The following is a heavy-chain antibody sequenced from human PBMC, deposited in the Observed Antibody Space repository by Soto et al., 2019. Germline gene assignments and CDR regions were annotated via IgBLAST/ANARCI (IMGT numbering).Heavy chain of an antibody. V-gene: IGHV1-2*02. CDR2: INPATGAA. CDR1: GYPVTAYY. Sequence: QLHLVQSGAVVKKPGASVTVSCSASGYPVTAYYMHWVRQAPGRGLEWMGGINPATGAAKYTQTFQGRVTMTRDTAPGTVFKELGGLTSEDTAVFYFARGGGVGVAGSAAFDMWGQGTLVTVSS. D-gene: IGHD3-3*01. J-gene: IGHJ3*02. CDR3: ARGGGVGVAGSAAFDM.